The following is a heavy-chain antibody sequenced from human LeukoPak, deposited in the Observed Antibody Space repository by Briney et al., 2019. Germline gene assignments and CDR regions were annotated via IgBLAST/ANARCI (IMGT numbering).Heavy chain of an antibody. CDR2: ISTAGGST. CDR3: ARGYSFGYRPLDY. J-gene: IGHJ4*02. D-gene: IGHD5-18*01. CDR1: GSAFSSYA. Sequence: PGGSLRLSCAASGSAFSSYAMTWVRQAPGKGLEWVSAISTAGGSTYYADSVKGRFTISRDNSKNTLHLQVNSLRAEDPAVYYCARGYSFGYRPLDYWGQGTLVTVSS. V-gene: IGHV3-23*01.